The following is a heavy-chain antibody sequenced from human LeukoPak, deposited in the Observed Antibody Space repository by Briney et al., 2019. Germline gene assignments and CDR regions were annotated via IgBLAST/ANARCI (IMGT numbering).Heavy chain of an antibody. D-gene: IGHD3-3*01. Sequence: PGGSLRLSCAASGFTFSSYSMNWVRQAPGKGLEWVSYISSSSSTIYYADSVKGRFTISRDNAKNSLYLQMNSLWAEDTAVYYCARGVLEWLLYDYYYMDVWGKGTTVTVSS. V-gene: IGHV3-48*04. J-gene: IGHJ6*03. CDR3: ARGVLEWLLYDYYYMDV. CDR2: ISSSSSTI. CDR1: GFTFSSYS.